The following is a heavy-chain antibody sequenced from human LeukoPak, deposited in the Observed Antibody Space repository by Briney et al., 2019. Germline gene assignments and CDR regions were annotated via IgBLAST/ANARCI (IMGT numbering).Heavy chain of an antibody. CDR2: IYYSGST. V-gene: IGHV4-34*01. D-gene: IGHD4-11*01. J-gene: IGHJ4*02. Sequence: SETLSLTCAVYGGSFSGYYWSWIRQPPGKGLEWIGSIYYSGSTYYNPSLKSRVTTSVDTSKNQFSLKLSSVTAADTAVYYCARVNDYSNYEAVDYWGQGTLVTVSS. CDR3: ARVNDYSNYEAVDY. CDR1: GGSFSGYY.